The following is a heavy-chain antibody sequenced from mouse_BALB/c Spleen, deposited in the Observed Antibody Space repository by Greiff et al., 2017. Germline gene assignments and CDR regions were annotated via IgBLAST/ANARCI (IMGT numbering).Heavy chain of an antibody. CDR2: ISDGGSYT. CDR1: GFTFSDYY. D-gene: IGHD2-4*01. Sequence: EVKLVESGGGLVKPGGSLKLSCAASGFTFSDYYMYWVRQTPEKRLEWVATISDGGSYTYYPDSVKGRFTISRDNAKNNLYLQMSSLKSEDTAMYYCARDGYDYDRGAWCAYWGQGTLVTVSA. J-gene: IGHJ3*01. CDR3: ARDGYDYDRGAWCAY. V-gene: IGHV5-4*02.